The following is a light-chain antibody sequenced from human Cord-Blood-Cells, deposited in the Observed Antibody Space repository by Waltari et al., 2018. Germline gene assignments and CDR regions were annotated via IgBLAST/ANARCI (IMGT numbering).Light chain of an antibody. CDR1: SPNIGSNY. Sequence: QSVLTQPPSASGTPGQRVTISCSGSSPNIGSNYVIWYQQLPGTAPKLLTYRNKQRPSGVPDRFSGSKSGTSASLAISGLRSEDEADYYCAAWDDSLSGRVFGGGTKLTVL. CDR3: AAWDDSLSGRV. J-gene: IGLJ3*02. V-gene: IGLV1-47*01. CDR2: RNK.